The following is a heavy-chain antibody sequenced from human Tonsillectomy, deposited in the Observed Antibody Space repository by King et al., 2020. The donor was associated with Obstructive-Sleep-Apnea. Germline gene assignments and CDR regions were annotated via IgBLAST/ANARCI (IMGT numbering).Heavy chain of an antibody. CDR3: ARFKYGYYDAGFDY. V-gene: IGHV3-74*01. J-gene: IGHJ4*02. Sequence: VQLVESGGGLVQPGGSLRLSCAASGFTFSSYWMHWVRQAPGKGLVWVSRINSDGRSTSYPDSGKGRFTTSRDTAKNTLNLQMNSLRAEDTAVYYCARFKYGYYDAGFDYWGQGTLVTVSS. D-gene: IGHD3-10*01. CDR1: GFTFSSYW. CDR2: INSDGRST.